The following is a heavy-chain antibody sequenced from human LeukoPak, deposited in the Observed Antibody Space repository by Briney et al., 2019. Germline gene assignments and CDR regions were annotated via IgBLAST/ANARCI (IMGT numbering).Heavy chain of an antibody. CDR2: IIPILGIA. Sequence: GASVKASCKASGGTFSSYAISWVRQAPGQGLEWMGRIIPILGIANYAQKFQGRVTITADKSTSTAYMELSSLRSEDTAVYYCARDSYSSSWGKRFDPWGQGTLVTVSS. CDR3: ARDSYSSSWGKRFDP. CDR1: GGTFSSYA. V-gene: IGHV1-69*04. D-gene: IGHD6-13*01. J-gene: IGHJ5*02.